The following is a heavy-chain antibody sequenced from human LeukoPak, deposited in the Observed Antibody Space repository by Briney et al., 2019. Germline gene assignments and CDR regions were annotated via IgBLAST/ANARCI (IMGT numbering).Heavy chain of an antibody. CDR3: ARGRKSSSWFDP. Sequence: SVKVSCKASGGTFSSYAISWVRQAPGQGLEWMGGIIPIFGTANYAQKFQGRVTITADESTSTAYMELSSLRSEDTAVYYCARGRKSSSWFDPWGQGTLVTVSS. D-gene: IGHD6-13*01. J-gene: IGHJ5*02. V-gene: IGHV1-69*13. CDR1: GGTFSSYA. CDR2: IIPIFGTA.